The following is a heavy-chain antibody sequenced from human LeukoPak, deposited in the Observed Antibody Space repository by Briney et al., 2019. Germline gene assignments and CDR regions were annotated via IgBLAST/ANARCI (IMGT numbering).Heavy chain of an antibody. CDR2: INPSGGST. V-gene: IGHV1-46*01. Sequence: ASVKVSCKASGYTFTSYYMHWVRQAPGQGLEWMGIINPSGGSTSYAQKFQGRVTMTRDTSTSTVYMELSSLGSEATAVYYCARDMGPEYYDSSGSSPFDYWGQGTLVTVSS. J-gene: IGHJ4*02. CDR1: GYTFTSYY. D-gene: IGHD3-22*01. CDR3: ARDMGPEYYDSSGSSPFDY.